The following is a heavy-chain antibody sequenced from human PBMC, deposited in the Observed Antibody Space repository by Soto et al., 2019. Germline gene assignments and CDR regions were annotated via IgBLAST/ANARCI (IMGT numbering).Heavy chain of an antibody. D-gene: IGHD2-2*02. CDR2: ISGSGTMK. CDR3: AKETEENVQVPIPGDN. V-gene: IGHV3-23*01. J-gene: IGHJ4*02. Sequence: EVQLLESGGGLVQPGGSLRLSCVASGFTSRNHAMTWVRQAPGKGLEWVSGISGSGTMKYYADSVRGHFIISRENAKNTLHLQMDNLRVEDTTVYYCAKETEENVQVPIPGDNWGQGTLVTVSS. CDR1: GFTSRNHA.